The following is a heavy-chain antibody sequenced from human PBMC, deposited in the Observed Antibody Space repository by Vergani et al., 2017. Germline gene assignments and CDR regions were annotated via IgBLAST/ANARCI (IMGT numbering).Heavy chain of an antibody. J-gene: IGHJ4*01. Sequence: QVQLQESGPGLVKPPGTLSLTCAVSGDSISSNNCWTWVRQPPGKGLEWIGEICHTEETKYSPSLKSRVTVSVDESRNLFSLRLKAVTAADTAVYYCATIGYRRWGYYFDYWGHGILVTVSS. CDR1: GDSISSNNC. CDR3: ATIGYRRWGYYFDY. V-gene: IGHV4-4*03. CDR2: ICHTEET. D-gene: IGHD2-2*02.